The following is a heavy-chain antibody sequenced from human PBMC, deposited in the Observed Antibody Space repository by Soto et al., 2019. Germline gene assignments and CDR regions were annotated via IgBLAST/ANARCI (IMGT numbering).Heavy chain of an antibody. CDR2: IYYSGST. Sequence: KTSETLSLTCTVSGGSISSYYWSWIRQPPGKGLEWIGYIYYSGSTNYNPSLKSRVTISVDTSKNQFSLKLSSVTAADTAVYYCARGDSSSWPYYYYGMDVWGQGTTVTVSS. D-gene: IGHD6-13*01. CDR3: ARGDSSSWPYYYYGMDV. J-gene: IGHJ6*02. V-gene: IGHV4-59*01. CDR1: GGSISSYY.